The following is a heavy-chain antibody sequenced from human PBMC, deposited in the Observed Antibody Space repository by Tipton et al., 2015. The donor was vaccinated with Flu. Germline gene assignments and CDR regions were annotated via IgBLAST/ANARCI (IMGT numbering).Heavy chain of an antibody. CDR3: ARGAEKLLQSFGEPVGWFDP. D-gene: IGHD3-10*01. J-gene: IGHJ5*02. CDR2: ICPGSP. Sequence: TLSLTCSVSGGSIGSPYCWGWVRQSPGQGLEWIGNICPGSPYYNSSLRSRVTISLVTSKNQFSLKLRSVTAADTAIYYCARGAEKLLQSFGEPVGWFDPWGQGTLVTVSS. V-gene: IGHV4-38-2*02. CDR1: GGSIGSPYC.